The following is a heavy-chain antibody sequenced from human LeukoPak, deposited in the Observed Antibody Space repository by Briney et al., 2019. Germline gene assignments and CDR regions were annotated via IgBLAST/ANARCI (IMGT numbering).Heavy chain of an antibody. CDR1: GFTFSSYS. J-gene: IGHJ3*02. V-gene: IGHV3-21*01. D-gene: IGHD3-22*01. CDR3: ARSGYYDSSEGAFDI. Sequence: PGGSLRLSCAASGFTFSSYSRNWVRQAPGRGLEWVSAISSSSSYIYYADSVKGRFTISIDNAKNSLYLQMNSLRAEDTAVYYCARSGYYDSSEGAFDIWGQGTMVTVSS. CDR2: ISSSSSYI.